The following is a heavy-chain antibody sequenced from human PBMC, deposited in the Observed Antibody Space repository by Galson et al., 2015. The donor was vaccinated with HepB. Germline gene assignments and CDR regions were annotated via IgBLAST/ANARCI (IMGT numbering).Heavy chain of an antibody. V-gene: IGHV3-30-3*01. D-gene: IGHD2-2*02. CDR3: ARDLCSSTSCYIPGFDY. J-gene: IGHJ4*02. CDR1: GFPFSTYT. Sequence: SLRLSCAASGFPFSTYTMHWVRQAPGKGLEWVAVISYDGTNKYYADSVEGRFTISRDNSKNTLYLQMNSLRREDTAVYYCARDLCSSTSCYIPGFDYWGQGTLVTVSS. CDR2: ISYDGTNK.